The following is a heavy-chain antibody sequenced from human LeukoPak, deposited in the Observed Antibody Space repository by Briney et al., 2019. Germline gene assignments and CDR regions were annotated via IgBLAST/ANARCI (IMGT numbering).Heavy chain of an antibody. J-gene: IGHJ4*02. Sequence: QPGRSLRLSCAASGFTFSSYGMHWVRQAPGKGLEWVAVISYDGSNKYYADSVKGRFTISRDNSKNTLYLQMNSLRAEDTAEYYCAKDSNGWYQRGSNYFDYWGQGTLVTVSS. CDR3: AKDSNGWYQRGSNYFDY. V-gene: IGHV3-30*18. CDR1: GFTFSSYG. D-gene: IGHD6-19*01. CDR2: ISYDGSNK.